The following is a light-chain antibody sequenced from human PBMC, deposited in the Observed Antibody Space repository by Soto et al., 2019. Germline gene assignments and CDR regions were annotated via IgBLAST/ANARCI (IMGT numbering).Light chain of an antibody. CDR2: GGS. J-gene: IGKJ1*01. CDR1: QSVSSTY. Sequence: EIMLTQSPGTLSLSPGERATLSCRASQSVSSTYLAWLQQKAGQAPRLLFHGGSSRAIGIPDRFSGSGSGTDFTLTISRLEPEDFAVYYCQQYGSSRWTFGQGTKVEIK. V-gene: IGKV3-20*01. CDR3: QQYGSSRWT.